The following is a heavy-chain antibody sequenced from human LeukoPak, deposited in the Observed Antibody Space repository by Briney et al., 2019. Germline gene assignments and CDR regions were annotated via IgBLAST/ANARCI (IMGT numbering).Heavy chain of an antibody. Sequence: GGSLRLSCAASGFTFSSYAMHWVRQAPGKGLEYVSAISSNGGSTSYANSVKGRFTISRDNSKNTLYLQMNSLRAEDTAVYYCARVKVAVAGIGWFDPWGQGSLVTVSS. J-gene: IGHJ5*02. CDR1: GFTFSSYA. CDR3: ARVKVAVAGIGWFDP. CDR2: ISSNGGST. D-gene: IGHD6-13*01. V-gene: IGHV3-64*01.